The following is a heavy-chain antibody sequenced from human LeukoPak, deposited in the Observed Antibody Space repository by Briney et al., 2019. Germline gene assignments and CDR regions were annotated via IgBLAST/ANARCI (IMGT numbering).Heavy chain of an antibody. CDR3: ARGSSSSWYREGTYYFDY. J-gene: IGHJ4*02. D-gene: IGHD6-13*01. CDR2: IYSGGST. Sequence: PGGSLRLSCAASGFTVSSNYMSWVRQAPGKGLEWVSVIYSGGSTYYADSVKGRFTISRDNSKNTLYLQMNSLRAEDTAVYYCARGSSSSWYREGTYYFDYWGQGTLVTVSS. V-gene: IGHV3-66*02. CDR1: GFTVSSNY.